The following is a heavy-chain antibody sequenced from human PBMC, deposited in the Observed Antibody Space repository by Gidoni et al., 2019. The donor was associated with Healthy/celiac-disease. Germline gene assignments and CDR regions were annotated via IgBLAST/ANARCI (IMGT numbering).Heavy chain of an antibody. CDR3: ARDRSGSSGEFDY. Sequence: QVQLVQSGAEVKKPGSSVKVSCQASGGTFSSYAISWVRQAPGQGLEWMGGIIPIFGTANYAQKFQCRVTITADESTSTAYMELSSLRSEDTAVYYCARDRSGSSGEFDYWGQGTLVTVSS. D-gene: IGHD1-26*01. CDR2: IIPIFGTA. V-gene: IGHV1-69*01. J-gene: IGHJ4*02. CDR1: GGTFSSYA.